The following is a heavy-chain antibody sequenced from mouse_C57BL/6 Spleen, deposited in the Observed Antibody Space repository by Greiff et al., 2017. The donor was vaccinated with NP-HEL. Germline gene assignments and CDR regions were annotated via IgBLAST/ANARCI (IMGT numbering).Heavy chain of an antibody. CDR3: ARSPLYPALDY. J-gene: IGHJ2*01. Sequence: EVQLVESGGGLVQPGGSLSLSCAASGFTFTDYYMSWVRQPPGKALEWLGFIRNKANGYTTEYSASVKGRFTISRDNSQSILYLQMNALRAEDSATYYCARSPLYPALDYWGQGTTLTVSS. V-gene: IGHV7-3*01. D-gene: IGHD1-1*01. CDR1: GFTFTDYY. CDR2: IRNKANGYTT.